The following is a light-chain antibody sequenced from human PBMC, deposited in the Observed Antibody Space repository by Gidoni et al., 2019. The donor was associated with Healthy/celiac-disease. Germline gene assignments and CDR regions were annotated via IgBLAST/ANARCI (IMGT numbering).Light chain of an antibody. Sequence: LTQPPSVSVSPGQTASITCSGDNLGDKYACWYQQKPGQSPVLVIYQDSKRPSGIPERFSGSNSGNTATLTISGTQAMDEADYYCQAWDSSTYVVFGGGTKLTVL. CDR1: NLGDKY. J-gene: IGLJ2*01. V-gene: IGLV3-1*01. CDR2: QDS. CDR3: QAWDSSTYVV.